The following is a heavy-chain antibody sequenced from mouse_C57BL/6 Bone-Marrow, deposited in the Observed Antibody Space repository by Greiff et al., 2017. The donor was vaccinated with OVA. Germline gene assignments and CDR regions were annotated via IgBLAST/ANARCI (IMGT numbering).Heavy chain of an antibody. Sequence: EVKLQQSGPVLVKPGASVKLSCKASGYTFTDYYMNWVKQSHGKSLEWIGDINPYNGGTSYNQKFKGKATLTVDKSSSTTYMELNSLTSEDSAVYYYARSSSNPLYAMDYWGQGTSVTVSS. D-gene: IGHD2-5*01. CDR2: INPYNGGT. CDR1: GYTFTDYY. V-gene: IGHV1-19*01. CDR3: ARSSSNPLYAMDY. J-gene: IGHJ4*01.